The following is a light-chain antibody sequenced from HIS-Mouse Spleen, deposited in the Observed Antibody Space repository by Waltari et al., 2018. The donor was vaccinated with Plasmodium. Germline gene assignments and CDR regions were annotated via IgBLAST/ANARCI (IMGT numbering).Light chain of an antibody. J-gene: IGLJ2*01. CDR3: QVWDSSSDHVV. CDR2: DDS. CDR1: HIGRNS. V-gene: IGLV3-21*02. Sequence: SYVLTQPPSVSVAPGQTARITCGGTHIGRNSVQWYQQKPGQAPVLVVYDDSDRPSGIPERFSGSNSGNTATLTISRVEAGDEADYYCQVWDSSSDHVVFGGGTKLTVL.